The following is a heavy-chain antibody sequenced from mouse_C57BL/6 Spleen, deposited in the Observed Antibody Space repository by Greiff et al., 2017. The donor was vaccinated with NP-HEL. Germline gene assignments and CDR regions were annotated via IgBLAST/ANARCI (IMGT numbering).Heavy chain of an antibody. Sequence: EVKLVESGEGLVKPGGSLKLSCAASGFTFSSYAMSWVRQTPEKRLEWVAYISSGGDYIYYADTVKGRFTISRDNARNTLYLQMSSLKSEDTAMYYCTREGDSPYYFDYWGQGTTLTVSS. CDR2: ISSGGDYI. CDR3: TREGDSPYYFDY. CDR1: GFTFSSYA. V-gene: IGHV5-9-1*02. J-gene: IGHJ2*01. D-gene: IGHD3-3*01.